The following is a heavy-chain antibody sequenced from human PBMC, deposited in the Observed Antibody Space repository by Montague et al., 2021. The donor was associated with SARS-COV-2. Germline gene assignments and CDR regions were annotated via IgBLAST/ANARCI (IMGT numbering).Heavy chain of an antibody. Sequence: SETLSLTCTVSGGSISTYYWSCIRQPPGKGLVWFGYIYYSGSTNYSPSLKSRVTISVDTSKNQFSLKLSSVTAADTAVYYCARDGYNAHQNYWYFDLWGRGTLVTVSS. J-gene: IGHJ2*01. CDR1: GGSISTYY. CDR3: ARDGYNAHQNYWYFDL. V-gene: IGHV4-59*12. CDR2: IYYSGST. D-gene: IGHD5-24*01.